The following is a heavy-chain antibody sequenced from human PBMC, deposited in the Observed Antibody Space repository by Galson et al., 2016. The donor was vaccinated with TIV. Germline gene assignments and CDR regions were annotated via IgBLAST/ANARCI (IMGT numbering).Heavy chain of an antibody. J-gene: IGHJ3*01. V-gene: IGHV3-23*01. Sequence: SLRLSCAVSGFSFRNFVMSWVRLAPGKGLEWVSSVSPSGSHTYYADSVKGRFTISRDNSRYTLSLHLNDLRAGDTAIYYCAKVGKSGDYSWDAFDVWGQGTVVTVFS. CDR2: VSPSGSHT. CDR1: GFSFRNFV. CDR3: AKVGKSGDYSWDAFDV. D-gene: IGHD1-26*01.